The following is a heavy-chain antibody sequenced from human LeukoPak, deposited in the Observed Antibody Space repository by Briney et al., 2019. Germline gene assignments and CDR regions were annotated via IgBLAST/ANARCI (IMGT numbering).Heavy chain of an antibody. Sequence: GGSLRLSCAASGFTFSSYAMHWVRQAPGKGLEWVAVISYDGSNKYYADSVKGRFTISRDNSKNTLYLQMNSLRAEDTAVYYCAMGSQHTDYWGQGTLVTVSS. J-gene: IGHJ4*02. CDR2: ISYDGSNK. CDR1: GFTFSSYA. D-gene: IGHD2-8*01. CDR3: AMGSQHTDY. V-gene: IGHV3-30*04.